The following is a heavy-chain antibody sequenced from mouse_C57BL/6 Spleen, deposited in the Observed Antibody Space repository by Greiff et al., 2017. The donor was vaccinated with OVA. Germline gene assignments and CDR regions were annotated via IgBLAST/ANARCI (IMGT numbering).Heavy chain of an antibody. CDR1: GYAFSSSW. V-gene: IGHV1-82*01. J-gene: IGHJ4*01. Sequence: QVQLQHSGPELVKPGASVKISCKASGYAFSSSWMNWVKQRPGKGLEWIGRIYPGDGDTNYNGKFKGKATLTADKSSSTAYMQLSSLTSEDSAVYFCARVGRYAMDYWGQGTSVTVSS. CDR3: ARVGRYAMDY. CDR2: IYPGDGDT.